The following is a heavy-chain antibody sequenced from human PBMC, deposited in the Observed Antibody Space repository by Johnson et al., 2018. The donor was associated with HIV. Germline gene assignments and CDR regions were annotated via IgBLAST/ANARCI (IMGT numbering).Heavy chain of an antibody. CDR2: ISYDGNNK. V-gene: IGHV3-30*03. CDR1: GFTFTSYG. Sequence: QVQLVESGGGVVQPGSSLRLSCAASGFTFTSYGMHWVRQAPGKGLEWVAVISYDGNNKYYVDSVKGRFTISRDNSKNTLYLQMNSLRAEDTAVYYCARDLGSGDCYGVCAFDIWGQGTMVTVSS. CDR3: ARDLGSGDCYGVCAFDI. J-gene: IGHJ3*02. D-gene: IGHD2-21*01.